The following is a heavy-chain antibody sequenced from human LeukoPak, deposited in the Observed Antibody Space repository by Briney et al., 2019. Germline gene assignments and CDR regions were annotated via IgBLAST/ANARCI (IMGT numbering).Heavy chain of an antibody. CDR1: GFTFSSYG. Sequence: GGSLRLSRAASGFTFSSYGMHWVRQAPGKGLEWVAFIRYDGSNKYYADSVKGRFTISRDNSKNTLYLQMNSLRAEDTAVYYCAKDLGAWIAVAGTWFDPWGQGTLVTVSS. D-gene: IGHD6-19*01. J-gene: IGHJ5*02. V-gene: IGHV3-30*02. CDR2: IRYDGSNK. CDR3: AKDLGAWIAVAGTWFDP.